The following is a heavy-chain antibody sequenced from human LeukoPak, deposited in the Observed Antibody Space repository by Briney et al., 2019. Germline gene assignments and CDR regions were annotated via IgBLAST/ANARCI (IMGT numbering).Heavy chain of an antibody. CDR1: GYTFTGYY. CDR3: ARSATLRNFDS. CDR2: INPNSGGT. Sequence: VASVKVSCKASGYTFTGYYMHWVRQAPGQGLEWMGWINPNSGGTNYAQKFQGRVTMTRDASISTAYMELSRLRSDDTAVYYCARSATLRNFDSWGQGTLVTVSS. V-gene: IGHV1-2*02. J-gene: IGHJ4*02.